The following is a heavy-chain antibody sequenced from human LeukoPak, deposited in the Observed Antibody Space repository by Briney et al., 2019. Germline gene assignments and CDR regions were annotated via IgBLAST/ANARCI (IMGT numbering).Heavy chain of an antibody. Sequence: PSETLSLTCTVSGGSISSGGYYWSWIRQHPGKGLEWIGYIYYSGSTYYNPSLKSRVTISVDTSKNQFSLKLSSVTAADTAVYYCALLGTLLDASDIWGQGTVVTVSS. CDR1: GGSISSGGYY. CDR2: IYYSGST. CDR3: ALLGTLLDASDI. V-gene: IGHV4-31*03. J-gene: IGHJ3*02. D-gene: IGHD7-27*01.